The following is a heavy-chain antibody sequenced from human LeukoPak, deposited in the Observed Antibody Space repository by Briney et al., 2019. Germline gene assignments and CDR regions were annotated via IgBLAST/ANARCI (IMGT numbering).Heavy chain of an antibody. D-gene: IGHD6-13*01. CDR1: GFIFSDYT. Sequence: PGGSLRLSCAASGFIFSDYTINWVRQAPGKGLEWVSSISSTSYYMYYADSLKGRFTISRDNSKNTLYLQMNSLRAEDTAVYYCAKDRYLAAAGPGGILDYWGQGTLVTVSS. J-gene: IGHJ4*02. CDR2: ISSTSYYM. CDR3: AKDRYLAAAGPGGILDY. V-gene: IGHV3-21*01.